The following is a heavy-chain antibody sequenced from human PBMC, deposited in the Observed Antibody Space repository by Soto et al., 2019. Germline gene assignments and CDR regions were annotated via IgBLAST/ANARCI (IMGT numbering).Heavy chain of an antibody. CDR3: ARDQGLIEASTEHQYYYYGMDV. CDR1: GYTFTGYY. D-gene: IGHD6-6*01. Sequence: ASVKVSCKASGYTFTGYYMHRVRQAPGQGLEWMGWINPNSGGTNYAQKFQGRVTMTRDTSISTAYMELSRLRSDDTAVYYCARDQGLIEASTEHQYYYYGMDVWGQGTKVTVSS. CDR2: INPNSGGT. V-gene: IGHV1-2*02. J-gene: IGHJ6*02.